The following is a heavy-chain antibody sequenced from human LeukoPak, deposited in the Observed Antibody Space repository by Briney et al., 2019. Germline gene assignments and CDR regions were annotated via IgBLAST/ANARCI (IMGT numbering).Heavy chain of an antibody. CDR3: TKDTFVAGYNLDH. CDR1: GFNFNTYG. D-gene: IGHD6-19*01. CDR2: IRYDGSDK. J-gene: IGHJ4*02. Sequence: GGSLRLSCAAAGFNFNTYGMHWVRQAPGKGLEWVAYIRYDGSDKYYADSVKGRFSISRDNSKNTLYLQMNSLRPEDTALYYCTKDTFVAGYNLDHWGQGTLVTVSS. V-gene: IGHV3-30*02.